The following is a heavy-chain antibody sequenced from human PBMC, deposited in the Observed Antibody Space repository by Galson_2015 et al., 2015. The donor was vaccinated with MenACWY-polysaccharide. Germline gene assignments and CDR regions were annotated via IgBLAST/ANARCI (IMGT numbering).Heavy chain of an antibody. V-gene: IGHV4-39*07. J-gene: IGHJ4*02. CDR1: GGSISSSSYY. Sequence: SETLSLTCPVSGGSISSSSYYWGWIRQPPGKGLEWIGSIYYSGSTYYNPSLKSRVTISVDTSKNQFSLKLSSVTAADTAVYYCARVEKYSGSFYILYWGQGTLVTVSS. CDR3: ARVEKYSGSFYILY. D-gene: IGHD1-26*01. CDR2: IYYSGST.